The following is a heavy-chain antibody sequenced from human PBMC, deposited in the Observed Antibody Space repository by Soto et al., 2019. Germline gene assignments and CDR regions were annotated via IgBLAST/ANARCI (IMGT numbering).Heavy chain of an antibody. V-gene: IGHV3-33*01. CDR3: ARDLYSRQVDY. CDR1: GFTLTNYG. J-gene: IGHJ4*02. D-gene: IGHD6-13*01. Sequence: QVQLVESGGGVVQPGRSLRLSCATSGFTLTNYGMHWVRQAPGKGLEWVAVLYYDGSNKYYAESVKGRVTVSRDTSKNTVYLEMNSLRADDTAVYYCARDLYSRQVDYWGQGTLVTVSS. CDR2: LYYDGSNK.